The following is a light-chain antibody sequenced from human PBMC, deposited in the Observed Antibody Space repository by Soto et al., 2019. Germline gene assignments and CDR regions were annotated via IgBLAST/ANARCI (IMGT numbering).Light chain of an antibody. J-gene: IGLJ1*01. CDR2: EVV. CDR1: KNDIGVYDF. CDR3: NSYAGTNTYV. Sequence: QSAVTQPPSASGSPGQSVTISCTGTKNDIGVYDFVSWYQHHPGKAPRLIIYEVVQRPSGVPDRFSGSKSGNTASLTVSGLQAADQPHYFCNSYAGTNTYVFGSGLKATV. V-gene: IGLV2-8*01.